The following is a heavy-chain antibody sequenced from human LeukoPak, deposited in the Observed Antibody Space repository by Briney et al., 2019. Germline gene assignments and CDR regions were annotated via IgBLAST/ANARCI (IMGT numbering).Heavy chain of an antibody. D-gene: IGHD2-15*01. Sequence: ASVEVSCKASGGTFSSYAISWVRQAPGQGLEWMGGIIPIFGTANYAQKFQGRVTITADESTSTAYMELSSLRSEDTAVYYCAREVGSPLDIWGQGTMVTVSS. CDR2: IIPIFGTA. CDR1: GGTFSSYA. CDR3: AREVGSPLDI. J-gene: IGHJ3*02. V-gene: IGHV1-69*01.